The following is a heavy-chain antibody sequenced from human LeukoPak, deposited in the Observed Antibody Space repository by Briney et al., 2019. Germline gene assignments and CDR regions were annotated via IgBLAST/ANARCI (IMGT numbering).Heavy chain of an antibody. J-gene: IGHJ4*02. Sequence: GGSLRLSCAASGFTFSSYAMSWVRQAPGKGLEWVSAISGSGGSTYYADSVKGRFTISRDNSKNTLYLQMNSLRAEDTAVYYCAKDRGYSYGYECPLDYWGQGTLVTVSS. CDR3: AKDRGYSYGYECPLDY. V-gene: IGHV3-23*01. D-gene: IGHD5-18*01. CDR1: GFTFSSYA. CDR2: ISGSGGST.